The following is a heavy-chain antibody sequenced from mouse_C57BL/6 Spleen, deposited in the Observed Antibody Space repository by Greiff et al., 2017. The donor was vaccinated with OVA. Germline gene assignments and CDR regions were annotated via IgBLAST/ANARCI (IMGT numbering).Heavy chain of an antibody. CDR1: GFSLTSYA. D-gene: IGHD1-1*02. V-gene: IGHV2-9-1*01. J-gene: IGHJ4*01. CDR3: ARNNYRPRVAMDY. Sequence: QVQLQESGPGLVAPSQSLSITCTVSGFSLTSYAISWVRQPPGKGLEWLGVIWTGGGTNYNSALKSRLSISKDNSKSQVFLKMNSQQTADTARDYGARNNYRPRVAMDYWGQGTSVTVSS. CDR2: IWTGGGT.